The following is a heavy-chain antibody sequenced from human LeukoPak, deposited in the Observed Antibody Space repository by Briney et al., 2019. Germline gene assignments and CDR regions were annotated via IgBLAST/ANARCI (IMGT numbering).Heavy chain of an antibody. CDR3: ARHGVVVTATQTNWFDP. CDR2: IDPSVSYT. J-gene: IGHJ5*02. V-gene: IGHV5-10-1*01. Sequence: GGSLRLSCAASGFTFSSYNMNWVRQTPGKGLEWMGRIDPSVSYTNYSPSFQAHVTISADKSISTAYLQWSSLKASDTAMYYCARHGVVVTATQTNWFDPWGQGTLVTVSS. D-gene: IGHD2-21*02. CDR1: GFTFSSYN.